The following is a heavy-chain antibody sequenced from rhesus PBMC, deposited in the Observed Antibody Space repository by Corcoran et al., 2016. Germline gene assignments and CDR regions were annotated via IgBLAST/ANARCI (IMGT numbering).Heavy chain of an antibody. V-gene: IGHV4-160*01. CDR1: GGSLSIHH. Sequence: QVQLQESGPGLVKSSETLSLTCAVSGGSLSIHHWIWLRLPPWTGLGWIGRIVGGSGTTDDNPSLKSRVTLSTDTSKNQFSRKLSSVTAADTAVYYCARGCAGSGCPLVSIDYWGQGVLVTVSS. CDR2: IVGGSGTT. CDR3: ARGCAGSGCPLVSIDY. J-gene: IGHJ4*01. D-gene: IGHD2-21*01.